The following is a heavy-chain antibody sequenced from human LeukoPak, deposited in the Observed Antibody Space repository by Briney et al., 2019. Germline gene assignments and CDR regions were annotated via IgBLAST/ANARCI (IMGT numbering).Heavy chain of an antibody. V-gene: IGHV3-30*01. D-gene: IGHD6-13*01. CDR1: GFTFSSYA. J-gene: IGHJ4*02. Sequence: GGSLRLSCAASGFTFSSYAMHWVRQAPGKGLEWVAVISYDGSNKYYADSVKGRFSISRDNSKNTLYLQMNSLRAEDTAVYYCARDEAAAGADYWGQGTLVTVSS. CDR2: ISYDGSNK. CDR3: ARDEAAAGADY.